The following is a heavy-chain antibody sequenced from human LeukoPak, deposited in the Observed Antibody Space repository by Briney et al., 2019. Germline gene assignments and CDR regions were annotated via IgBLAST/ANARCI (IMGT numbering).Heavy chain of an antibody. D-gene: IGHD3-3*01. Sequence: SQTLSLTCTVSGGSIISGGHYWSWIRQRPGKGLEWIGYINYSGSTYYNPSLKSRVSISLDTSQNHFSLRLSSVTAADTAVYYCARDEAIFGAGYYYGMDVWGQGTTVTVSS. J-gene: IGHJ6*02. V-gene: IGHV4-31*03. CDR3: ARDEAIFGAGYYYGMDV. CDR2: INYSGST. CDR1: GGSIISGGHY.